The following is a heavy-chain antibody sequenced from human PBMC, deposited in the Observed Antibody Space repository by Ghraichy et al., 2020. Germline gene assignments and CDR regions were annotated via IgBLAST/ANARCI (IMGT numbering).Heavy chain of an antibody. CDR1: GFTFSSYS. Sequence: GGSLRLSCAAYGFTFSSYSMNWVRQAPGKGLEWVSYISSSSSTIYYADSVKGRFTISRDNAKNSLYLQMNSLRDEDTAVYYCARVTYDFWSGYPDWGQGTLVTVSS. J-gene: IGHJ4*02. D-gene: IGHD3-3*01. V-gene: IGHV3-48*02. CDR3: ARVTYDFWSGYPD. CDR2: ISSSSSTI.